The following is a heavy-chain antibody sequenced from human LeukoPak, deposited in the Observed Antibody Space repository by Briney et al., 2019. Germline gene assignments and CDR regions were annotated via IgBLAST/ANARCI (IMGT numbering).Heavy chain of an antibody. CDR1: GASLSTRLYY. J-gene: IGHJ4*02. V-gene: IGHV4-39*01. Sequence: SETLSLTCTVSGASLSTRLYYWAWIRQPPGKGLEWIASTYYGGTPYYNPSLQSRVTMSVDTSQNQLSLNLNSVTATDTAVHYCARLYGDYVWGQGTLVTVSS. D-gene: IGHD4-17*01. CDR3: ARLYGDYV. CDR2: TYYGGTP.